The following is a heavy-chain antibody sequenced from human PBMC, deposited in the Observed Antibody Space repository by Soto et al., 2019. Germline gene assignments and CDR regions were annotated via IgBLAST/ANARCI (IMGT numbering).Heavy chain of an antibody. CDR2: ISGSGGST. Sequence: GSLRLSCAASGFTFSSYAMSWVRQAPGKGLEWVSAISGSGGSTYYADSVKGRFTISRDNSKNTPYLQMNSLRAEDTAVYYCAKTIDYGDYLFDYWGQGTLVTVSS. D-gene: IGHD4-17*01. V-gene: IGHV3-23*01. CDR3: AKTIDYGDYLFDY. CDR1: GFTFSSYA. J-gene: IGHJ4*02.